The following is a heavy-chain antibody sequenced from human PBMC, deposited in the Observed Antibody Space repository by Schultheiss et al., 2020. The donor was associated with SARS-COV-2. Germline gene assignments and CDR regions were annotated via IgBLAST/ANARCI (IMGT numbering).Heavy chain of an antibody. CDR1: GGSISSYY. CDR2: IYYSGST. V-gene: IGHV4-59*01. D-gene: IGHD3-16*01. Sequence: SQTLSLTCTVSGGSISSYYWSWIRQPPGKGLEWIGYIYYSGSTNYNPSLKSRVTMSVDTSKNQFSLKLSSVTAADTAVYYCARGLGTTKNYWGQGTLVTVSS. J-gene: IGHJ4*02. CDR3: ARGLGTTKNY.